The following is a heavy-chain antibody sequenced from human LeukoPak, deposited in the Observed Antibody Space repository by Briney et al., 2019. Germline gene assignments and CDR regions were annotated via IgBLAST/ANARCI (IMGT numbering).Heavy chain of an antibody. Sequence: GGSLRLSCAASGSTFDDYAMHWVRQAPGKGLEWVSGISWNSGSIDYADSVKGRFTISRDNAKNSLYLQMNSLRAEDSALYYCAKDDSYGGNSNFDYWGRGTLVTVSS. J-gene: IGHJ4*02. CDR1: GSTFDDYA. CDR3: AKDDSYGGNSNFDY. CDR2: ISWNSGSI. V-gene: IGHV3-9*01. D-gene: IGHD4-23*01.